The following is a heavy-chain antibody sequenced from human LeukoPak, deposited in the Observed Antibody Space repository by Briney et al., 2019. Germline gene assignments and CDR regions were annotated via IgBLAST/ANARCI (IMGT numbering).Heavy chain of an antibody. V-gene: IGHV4-39*01. D-gene: IGHD1-26*01. CDR3: ARRSDSGSDDGEDYFDS. Sequence: SETLSLTCTVSGGSINSSTFYWGWIRQPPGKGLEWIGSIYYDGSTYYNPSLKSRVTISVDTSKNQFSLKLTSVTAADTAVYFCARRSDSGSDDGEDYFDSWGQGTLVTVSS. CDR2: IYYDGST. J-gene: IGHJ4*02. CDR1: GGSINSSTFY.